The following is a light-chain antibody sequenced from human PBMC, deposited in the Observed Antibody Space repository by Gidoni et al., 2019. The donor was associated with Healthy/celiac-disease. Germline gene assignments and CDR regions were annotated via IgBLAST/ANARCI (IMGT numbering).Light chain of an antibody. CDR1: QSVSSSY. CDR3: QQYGSSLFT. V-gene: IGKV3-20*01. CDR2: GAS. J-gene: IGKJ3*01. Sequence: ELVLTQSPGTLSLSPGERATLSCRAMQSVSSSYLDWYQQKPGQAPRLLIYGASSRATGIPDRFSGSGSGTDFTLNISRLEAEDFAVYYCQQYGSSLFTFGPGTKVDIK.